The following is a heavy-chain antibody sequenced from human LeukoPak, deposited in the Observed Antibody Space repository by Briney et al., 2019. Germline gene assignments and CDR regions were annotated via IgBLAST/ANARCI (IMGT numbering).Heavy chain of an antibody. CDR3: ARAIFGSGSYPDF. CDR2: IWHDGSRK. D-gene: IGHD3-10*01. CDR1: GFAFNTYA. Sequence: GRSLRLSCAASGFAFNTYAMHWVRQAPGQGLEWVALIWHDGSRKFYSNSVRGQFTISRDNSKNTVSLQMNNLRPEDTAVYYCARAIFGSGSYPDFWGQGTLVTVSS. J-gene: IGHJ4*02. V-gene: IGHV3-33*01.